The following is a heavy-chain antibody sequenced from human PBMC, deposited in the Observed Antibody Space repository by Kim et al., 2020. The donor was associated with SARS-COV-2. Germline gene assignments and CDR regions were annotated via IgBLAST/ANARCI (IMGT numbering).Heavy chain of an antibody. CDR2: ISSSGSTI. D-gene: IGHD3-16*02. Sequence: GGSLRLSCAASGFTFSDYYMSWIRQAPGKGLEWVSYISSSGSTIYYADSVKGRFTISRDNAKNSLYLQMNSLRAEDTAVYYCASWRYYYYVWGSYRPPNYYYGMFVWCQGTTVTLSS. J-gene: IGHJ6*02. V-gene: IGHV3-11*01. CDR1: GFTFSDYY. CDR3: ASWRYYYYVWGSYRPPNYYYGMFV.